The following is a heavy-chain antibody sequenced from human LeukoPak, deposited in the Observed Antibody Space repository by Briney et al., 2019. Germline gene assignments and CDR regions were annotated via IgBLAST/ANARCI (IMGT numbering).Heavy chain of an antibody. Sequence: PGGSLRLSCAASGFTFSSYAMHWVRQAPGKGLEWVAVISYDGSNKYYADSVKGRFTISRDNSKNTLYLQMNSLRAEDTAVDYWAREGGGYYDILTGYYGRGHDLWGRGTLVTVSS. CDR1: GFTFSSYA. CDR3: AREGGGYYDILTGYYGRGHDL. V-gene: IGHV3-30-3*01. D-gene: IGHD3-9*01. J-gene: IGHJ2*01. CDR2: ISYDGSNK.